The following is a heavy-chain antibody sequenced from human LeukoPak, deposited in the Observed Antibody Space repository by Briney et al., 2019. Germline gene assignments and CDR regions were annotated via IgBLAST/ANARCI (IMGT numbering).Heavy chain of an antibody. CDR2: IWYDGSNK. J-gene: IGHJ5*02. Sequence: GGSLRLSCAASGFTFSSYGMHWVRQAPGKGLEWVAVIWYDGSNKYYADSVKGRFTISRDNSKNTLYLQMNSLRADDTAVYYCARDNGEWRLNWFDHWGQGTLVTVSS. CDR1: GFTFSSYG. CDR3: ARDNGEWRLNWFDH. V-gene: IGHV3-33*01. D-gene: IGHD2-8*01.